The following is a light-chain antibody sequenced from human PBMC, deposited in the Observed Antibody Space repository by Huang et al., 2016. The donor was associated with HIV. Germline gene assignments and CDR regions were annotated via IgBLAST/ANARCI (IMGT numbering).Light chain of an antibody. CDR1: QSVSSY. J-gene: IGKJ4*01. CDR2: DAS. CDR3: QQRSNWPLT. Sequence: EIVLTQSPATLSLSPGERATLSCRASQSVSSYLAWYQQKPGQAPRLLIYDASNRATGIPARFRCSGSGTDFTLTISSLEPEDFAVYYCQQRSNWPLTFGGGTKVEIK. V-gene: IGKV3-11*01.